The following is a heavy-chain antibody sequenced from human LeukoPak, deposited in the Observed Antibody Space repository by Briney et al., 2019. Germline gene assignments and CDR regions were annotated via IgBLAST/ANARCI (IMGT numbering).Heavy chain of an antibody. CDR3: ARYYYYYYYYMDV. CDR2: LYHSGRT. D-gene: IGHD3-10*01. J-gene: IGHJ6*03. Sequence: SETLSLTCTVSDYSISSGYYWGWIRQPPGKGLEWIGSLYHSGRTFYNPSLKSRVTISIDTSKNQFSLKLSSVTAADTAVYYCARYYYYYYYYMDVWGKGTTVTVSS. CDR1: DYSISSGYY. V-gene: IGHV4-38-2*02.